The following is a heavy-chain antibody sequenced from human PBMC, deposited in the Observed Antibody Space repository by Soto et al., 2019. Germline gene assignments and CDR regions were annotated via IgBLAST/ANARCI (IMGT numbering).Heavy chain of an antibody. Sequence: QGQRVQSGAEVKKPGASVKVSCKASGYTFTGYYIHWVRQAPGQGREWMGWINPKSGVTNYAQKFQGRVTMITDTSISTAYMEVSRLRSDDTAVYYCARDMAYGDFLPALVWGQGTLVTVSS. D-gene: IGHD4-17*01. J-gene: IGHJ4*02. CDR1: GYTFTGYY. V-gene: IGHV1-2*02. CDR3: ARDMAYGDFLPALV. CDR2: INPKSGVT.